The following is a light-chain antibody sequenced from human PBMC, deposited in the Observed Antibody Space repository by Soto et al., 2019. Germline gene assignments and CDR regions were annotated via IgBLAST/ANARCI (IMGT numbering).Light chain of an antibody. Sequence: QSALLQPRSVSGSPGQSVTISCTGTSSDVGGYKYVAWYQHHPGQAPKLMISDVTKRPSGVPDRFSGSKSSNTASLTISGLQAEDEADYYCSSYAGSYTWVFGGGTQLTVL. V-gene: IGLV2-11*01. CDR2: DVT. CDR1: SSDVGGYKY. J-gene: IGLJ3*02. CDR3: SSYAGSYTWV.